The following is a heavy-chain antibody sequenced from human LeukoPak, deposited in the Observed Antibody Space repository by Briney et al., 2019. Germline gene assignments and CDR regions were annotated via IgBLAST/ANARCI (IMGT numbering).Heavy chain of an antibody. CDR1: GGSISSHY. Sequence: SETLSLTCSVFGGSISSHYWSWIRQPPGKGLEWIGNIYYSGTTYYNPSLKSRVTISVDTSKNQVSLKLSSVTAADTAVYYCARQYASGSYNYWGQGTLVTVSS. CDR3: ARQYASGSYNY. CDR2: IYYSGTT. D-gene: IGHD3-10*01. V-gene: IGHV4-59*04. J-gene: IGHJ4*02.